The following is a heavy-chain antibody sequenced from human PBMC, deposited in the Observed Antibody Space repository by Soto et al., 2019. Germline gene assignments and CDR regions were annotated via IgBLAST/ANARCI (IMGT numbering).Heavy chain of an antibody. J-gene: IGHJ5*02. CDR3: VTPAAVNLNWFDP. D-gene: IGHD2-15*01. V-gene: IGHV3-23*01. CDR2: ISGSGGRT. CDR1: GFTFSSYA. Sequence: GGSLRLSCAASGFTFSSYAMSWVRQAPGKGLEWVSSISGSGGRTYYADSVKGRFTISRDNSKNTLYLHMNSLRVEDTAVYYCVTPAAVNLNWFDPWGQGTLVTVSS.